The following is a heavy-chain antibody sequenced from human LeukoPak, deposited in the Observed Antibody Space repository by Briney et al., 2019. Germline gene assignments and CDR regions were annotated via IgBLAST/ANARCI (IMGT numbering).Heavy chain of an antibody. Sequence: SETLSLTCTVSGDSIATRSHYWAWIRHSPGKGLQWLGSLSYGGRTNSNPSLNSPVSISTDLSKNQFSLKLPSVTAADTAVYYCGSILGGYVGARGGEHFDYWGQGTLVTVSS. CDR2: LSYGGRT. V-gene: IGHV4-39*07. J-gene: IGHJ4*02. CDR3: GSILGGYVGARGGEHFDY. CDR1: GDSIATRSHY. D-gene: IGHD5-12*01.